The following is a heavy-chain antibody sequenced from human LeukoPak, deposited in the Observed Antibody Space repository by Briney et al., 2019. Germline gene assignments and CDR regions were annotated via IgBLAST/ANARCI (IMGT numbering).Heavy chain of an antibody. CDR3: AKWGDYDVLTGYYVSDY. D-gene: IGHD3-9*01. CDR2: ISGSGGST. J-gene: IGHJ4*02. Sequence: GGSLRLSCAASGFTFSSYAMSWVRQAPGKGLEWVSAISGSGGSTYYADSVKGRFTIFRDNSKNTLYLQMNSLRAEDTAVYYCAKWGDYDVLTGYYVSDYWGQGTLVTVSS. CDR1: GFTFSSYA. V-gene: IGHV3-23*01.